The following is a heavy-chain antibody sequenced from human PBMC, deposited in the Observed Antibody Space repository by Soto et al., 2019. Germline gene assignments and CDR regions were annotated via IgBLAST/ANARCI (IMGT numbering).Heavy chain of an antibody. CDR1: GGTFSSYA. Sequence: SVKVSCKASGGTFSSYAISWVRQAPGQGLEWMGGIIPIFGTANYAQKFQGRVTITADKSTSTAYMELSSLRSEDTAVYYCAVGATTDYHYGMEVWGQGTTVSVSS. V-gene: IGHV1-69*06. CDR2: IIPIFGTA. D-gene: IGHD1-26*01. CDR3: AVGATTDYHYGMEV. J-gene: IGHJ6*01.